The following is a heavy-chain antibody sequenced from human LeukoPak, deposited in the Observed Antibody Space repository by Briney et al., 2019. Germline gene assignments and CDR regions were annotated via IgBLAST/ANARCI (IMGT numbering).Heavy chain of an antibody. CDR3: ARDQCELLAGFDS. CDR2: ITSSSSYI. CDR1: GFTFSNYI. J-gene: IGHJ4*02. Sequence: PGGSLRLSCAVSGFTFSNYIMNWVRQAPGKGLEGVSSITSSSSYIYYADPVKSRFTICRDNAENSQYLQMHSLRAEDTGVYYCARDQCELLAGFDSWGQGTLVTVSS. D-gene: IGHD1-26*01. V-gene: IGHV3-21*01.